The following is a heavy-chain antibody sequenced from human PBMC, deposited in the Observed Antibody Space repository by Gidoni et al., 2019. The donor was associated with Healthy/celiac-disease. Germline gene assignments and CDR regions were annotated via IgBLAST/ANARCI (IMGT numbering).Heavy chain of an antibody. CDR1: GFTFSRYG. Sequence: QVQLVESGGGVVQPGRSLRLSCAASGFTFSRYGIHWVRQAPGKGLEWVAVISYDGSNKYYADSVKGRFTISRDNSKNTLYLQMNSLRAEDTAVYYCAKGFYDSSGYYYTYYYYGMDVWGQGTTVTVSS. V-gene: IGHV3-30*18. D-gene: IGHD3-22*01. J-gene: IGHJ6*02. CDR3: AKGFYDSSGYYYTYYYYGMDV. CDR2: ISYDGSNK.